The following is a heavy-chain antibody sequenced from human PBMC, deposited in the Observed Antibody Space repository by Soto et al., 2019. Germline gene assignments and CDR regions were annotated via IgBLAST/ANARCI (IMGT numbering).Heavy chain of an antibody. Sequence: PSETLSLTCTVSGGSIGNLYLSWIRQPPGKGLEWIGYIYNSGARNYHPSLKSRVIMSVDTSRTRFTIKVTSVTAADSAVYYCATHSLDSGYGSSWGPGTLVTVSS. V-gene: IGHV4-59*08. CDR1: GGSIGNLY. D-gene: IGHD5-12*01. CDR3: ATHSLDSGYGSS. CDR2: IYNSGAR. J-gene: IGHJ5*02.